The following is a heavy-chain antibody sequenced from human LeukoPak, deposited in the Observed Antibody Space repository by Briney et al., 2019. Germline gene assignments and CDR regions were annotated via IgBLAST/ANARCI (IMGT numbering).Heavy chain of an antibody. V-gene: IGHV1-69*05. J-gene: IGHJ5*02. D-gene: IGHD6-6*01. CDR1: GGTFSSYA. Sequence: SVKVSCKASGGTFSSYAISWVRQAPGQGLEWMGRIIPIFGTANYAQKFQGRVTITTDESTSTAYMELSSLRSEDTAVYYCARKTERIAARPNWFDTWGQGTLVTVSS. CDR3: ARKTERIAARPNWFDT. CDR2: IIPIFGTA.